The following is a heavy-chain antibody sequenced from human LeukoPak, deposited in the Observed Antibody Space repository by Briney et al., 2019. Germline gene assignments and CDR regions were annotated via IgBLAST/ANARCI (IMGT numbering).Heavy chain of an antibody. CDR3: AKDRHSSGYYYY. V-gene: IGHV3-23*01. CDR1: GFTFSSYA. D-gene: IGHD3-22*01. J-gene: IGHJ4*02. CDR2: ISGSGGST. Sequence: GGSLRLSCAASGFTFSSYAMSWVRQAPGKELEWVSAISGSGGSTYYADSVKGRFTISRDNSKNTLYLQMNSLRAEDTAVYYCAKDRHSSGYYYYWGQGTLVTVSS.